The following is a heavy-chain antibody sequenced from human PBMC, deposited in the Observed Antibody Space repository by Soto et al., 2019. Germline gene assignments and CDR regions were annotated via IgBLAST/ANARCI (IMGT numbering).Heavy chain of an antibody. CDR3: ARYRIAVADP. J-gene: IGHJ5*02. CDR1: GFTLSSYS. V-gene: IGHV3-21*01. Sequence: GGSLRLSCAASGFTLSSYSMSWVGQAPGKGLEWVSSISSSSSYIYYADSVKGRFTISRDNAKNSLYLQMNSLRAEDTSVYYCARYRIAVADPWGQGTLVTVSS. CDR2: ISSSSSYI. D-gene: IGHD6-19*01.